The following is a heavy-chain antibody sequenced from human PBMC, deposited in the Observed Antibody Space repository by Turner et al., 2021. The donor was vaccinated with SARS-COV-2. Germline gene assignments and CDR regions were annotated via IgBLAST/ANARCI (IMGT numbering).Heavy chain of an antibody. CDR1: GYTFTSYD. D-gene: IGHD2-2*01. CDR2: MNHDSGNT. J-gene: IGHJ2*01. V-gene: IGHV1-8*03. CDR3: ARGGYCSSTSCSPYWYFDL. Sequence: QVQLVQSGAEVKKPGASVQVSCKASGYTFTSYDINWVRQATGQGLEWMGWMNHDSGNTAYAQKFQGRVTITRNTSISTAYMELSSLRSEDTAVYYCARGGYCSSTSCSPYWYFDLWGRGTLVTVSS.